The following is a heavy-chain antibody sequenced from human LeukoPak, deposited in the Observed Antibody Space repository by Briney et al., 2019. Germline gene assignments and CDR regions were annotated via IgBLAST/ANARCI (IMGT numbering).Heavy chain of an antibody. V-gene: IGHV1-69*05. D-gene: IGHD3-10*01. CDR2: IIPIFGTA. Sequence: SVKVSCEASGGTFRRYATSWVRQAPGQGLEWMGRIIPIFGTANYAQKFQGRVTITTDESTSTAYMELSNLRSEDTAVYYCAINPYYYGSGSTDYWGQGTLVTVSS. J-gene: IGHJ4*02. CDR1: GGTFRRYA. CDR3: AINPYYYGSGSTDY.